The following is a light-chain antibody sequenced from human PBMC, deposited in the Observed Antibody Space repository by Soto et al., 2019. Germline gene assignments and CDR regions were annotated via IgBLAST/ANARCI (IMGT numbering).Light chain of an antibody. CDR3: SSYTSSSTVV. CDR1: SSDVGGYNY. V-gene: IGLV2-14*01. CDR2: EVS. Sequence: QSALTQPASVSGSPGQSVIISCTGTSSDVGGYNYVSWYQQEPGKAPKLMIYEVSNRPSGVSNRFSGSKSGNTASLTISGLQAEAEADYYRSSYTSSSTVVFGGGTKVTVL. J-gene: IGLJ2*01.